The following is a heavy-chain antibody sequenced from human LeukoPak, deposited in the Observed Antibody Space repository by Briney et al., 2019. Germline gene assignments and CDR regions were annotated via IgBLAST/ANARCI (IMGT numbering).Heavy chain of an antibody. CDR1: GYSISTGYY. V-gene: IGHV4-38-2*02. CDR2: FYRGGST. Sequence: SETLSLTCTVSGYSISTGYYWECIRQPPGKGLEWIGTFYRGGSTYYNPSLKSRVTISVDTSKNQFSLNLPSVTAADTAVYYCARGIPGYFGTSGYYYEYWGQGTLVTVSS. D-gene: IGHD3-22*01. CDR3: ARGIPGYFGTSGYYYEY. J-gene: IGHJ4*02.